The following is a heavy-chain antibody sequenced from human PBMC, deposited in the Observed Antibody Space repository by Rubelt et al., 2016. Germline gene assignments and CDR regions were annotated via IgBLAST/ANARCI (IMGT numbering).Heavy chain of an antibody. CDR1: GYSIRSNYY. D-gene: IGHD2-15*01. CDR2: MFHSGTT. CDR3: ARVSVVVSPQYYFDY. Sequence: QVQLQESGPGLVKPSETLSLTCTVSGYSIRSNYYWGWIRQPPGKGLEWIGSMFHSGTTYYNPSLKSRVTISVETSKSHFSLKLSSVTAADTAVYYCARVSVVVSPQYYFDYWGQGTLVTVSS. V-gene: IGHV4-38-2*02. J-gene: IGHJ4*02.